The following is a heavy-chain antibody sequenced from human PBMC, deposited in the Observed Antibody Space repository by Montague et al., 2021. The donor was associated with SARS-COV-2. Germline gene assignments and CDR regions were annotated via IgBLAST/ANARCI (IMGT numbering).Heavy chain of an antibody. V-gene: IGHV4-59*01. CDR2: IYSSGST. D-gene: IGHD3-22*01. J-gene: IGHJ4*02. CDR1: GASMSGSY. CDR3: VREGRSSAYARDY. Sequence: SETLSLTCTVSGASMSGSYWGWVRQPTGKGPEWIGNIYSSGSTHYNPSLKSRVTISVDTSKSQFSLRLTSVTAADTAVYYCVREGRSSAYARDYWGQGTLVTVSS.